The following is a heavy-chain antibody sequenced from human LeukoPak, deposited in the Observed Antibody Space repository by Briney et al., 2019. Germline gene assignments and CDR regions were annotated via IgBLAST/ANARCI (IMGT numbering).Heavy chain of an antibody. D-gene: IGHD2-15*01. CDR3: ARIGSGGSWGAYYFDY. CDR2: INPSGGST. CDR1: GYTFTSYY. V-gene: IGHV1-46*01. J-gene: IGHJ4*02. Sequence: GASVKVSCKASGYTFTSYYMHWVRQAPGQGLEWMGIINPSGGSTSYAQKSQGRVTMTRDTSTSAVYMELSSLRSEDTAVYYCARIGSGGSWGAYYFDYWGQGTLVTVSS.